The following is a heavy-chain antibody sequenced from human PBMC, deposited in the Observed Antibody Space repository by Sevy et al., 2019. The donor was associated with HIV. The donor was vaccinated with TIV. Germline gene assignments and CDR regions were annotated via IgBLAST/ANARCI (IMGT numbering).Heavy chain of an antibody. CDR2: INPDSGRP. CDR1: GYTFTGYY. J-gene: IGHJ4*02. Sequence: ASVKVSCKASGYTFTGYYMHWMRQAPGQGLEWMGWINPDSGRPTYAPKFQGRVTLTRDTSISTAYMDLSRLKSDDTAVYYCVRDDRDGYFEYWGQGTLVTVSS. V-gene: IGHV1-2*02. CDR3: VRDDRDGYFEY.